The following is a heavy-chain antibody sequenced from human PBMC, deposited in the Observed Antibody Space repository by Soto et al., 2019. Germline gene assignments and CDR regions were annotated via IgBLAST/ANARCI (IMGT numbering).Heavy chain of an antibody. CDR3: ARAPFKQPNDY. V-gene: IGHV1-3*01. D-gene: IGHD1-1*01. J-gene: IGHJ4*02. CDR1: GYTFTSYA. Sequence: ASVKASYRASGYTFTSYAMHWVRQAPGQRLEWMGWINAGNGNTKYSQKFQGRVTITRDTSASTAYMELSSLRSEDTAVYYCARAPFKQPNDYSGQGTLVTVSS. CDR2: INAGNGNT.